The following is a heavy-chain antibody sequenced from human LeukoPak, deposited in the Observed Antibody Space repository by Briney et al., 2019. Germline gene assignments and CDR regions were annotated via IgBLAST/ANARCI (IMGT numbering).Heavy chain of an antibody. CDR3: GKDCPNYYHSSGHYYRQNGDY. Sequence: GGSLRLSCGASGFSFSSYAMSWVRQAPGKGLEWVSSISGSGENTYYTDSVKGRFTISRDNFKSTLYLQMNSLRAEDTAVYYCGKDCPNYYHSSGHYYRQNGDYWGQGTLVTVSS. J-gene: IGHJ4*02. D-gene: IGHD3-22*01. V-gene: IGHV3-23*01. CDR1: GFSFSSYA. CDR2: ISGSGENT.